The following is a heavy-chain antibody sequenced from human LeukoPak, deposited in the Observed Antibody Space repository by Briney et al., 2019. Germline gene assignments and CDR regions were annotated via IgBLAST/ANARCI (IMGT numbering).Heavy chain of an antibody. V-gene: IGHV3-74*01. J-gene: IGHJ6*02. Sequence: GGSLRLSCAVSGFTFSSYGLYWVRQAPGKGLVWVSRLNGNGDSTNYEDSVKGRFTISRDNAKSTLYLQMNSLRAQDTAIYCCVIGSNGWSGMDVWGQGTTVTVSS. CDR1: GFTFSSYG. D-gene: IGHD6-19*01. CDR2: LNGNGDST. CDR3: VIGSNGWSGMDV.